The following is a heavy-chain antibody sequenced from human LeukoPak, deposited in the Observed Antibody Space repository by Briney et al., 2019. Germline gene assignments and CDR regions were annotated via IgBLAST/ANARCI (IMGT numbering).Heavy chain of an antibody. J-gene: IGHJ4*02. V-gene: IGHV1-18*01. CDR1: GYTFTSYG. Sequence: ASVKVSXKASGYTFTSYGISWVRQAPGQGLEWMGWISAYNGNTNYAQKLQGRVTMTTDTSTSTAYMELRSLRSDDTAVYYCARDCSWNYYDSSGHFDYWGQGTLVTVSS. CDR2: ISAYNGNT. D-gene: IGHD3-22*01. CDR3: ARDCSWNYYDSSGHFDY.